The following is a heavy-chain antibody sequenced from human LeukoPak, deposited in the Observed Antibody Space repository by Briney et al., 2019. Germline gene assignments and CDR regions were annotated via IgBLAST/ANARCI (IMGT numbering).Heavy chain of an antibody. CDR2: INHSGST. J-gene: IGHJ4*02. CDR3: ARGGGLRYFDW. D-gene: IGHD3-9*01. V-gene: IGHV4-34*01. Sequence: PSETLSLTCAVYGGSFSGYYWSWIRQPPGKGLEWIGEINHSGSTNYNPSLKSRVTISVDTSKNQFSLKLSSVTAADTAVYYCARGGGLRYFDWLGQGTLVTVSS. CDR1: GGSFSGYY.